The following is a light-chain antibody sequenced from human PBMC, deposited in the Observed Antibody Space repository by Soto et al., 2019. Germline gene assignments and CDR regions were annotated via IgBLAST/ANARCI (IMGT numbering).Light chain of an antibody. Sequence: QPVLTQPPSTSGTPGQRVTISCSGSNSNIGSNTVNWYQQFPGTAPKLLIYSSNQRPSGVPDRVSGSKSGTSASLAISGLQSDDEADYYCGAWDDSLNGPVFGGGTKVTVL. J-gene: IGLJ2*01. CDR2: SSN. CDR1: NSNIGSNT. CDR3: GAWDDSLNGPV. V-gene: IGLV1-44*01.